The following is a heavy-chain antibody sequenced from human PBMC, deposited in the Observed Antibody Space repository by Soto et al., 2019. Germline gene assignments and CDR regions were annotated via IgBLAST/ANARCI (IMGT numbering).Heavy chain of an antibody. V-gene: IGHV4-59*01. CDR3: ARARQYQLLYYNWFDP. J-gene: IGHJ5*02. Sequence: SETLSLTCTVSGGSISSYYWSWIRQPPGKGLEWIGYIYYSGSTNYNPSLKSRVTISVDTSKNQFSLKLSSVTAADTAVYYCARARQYQLLYYNWFDPWGQGTLVTVSS. CDR2: IYYSGST. D-gene: IGHD2-2*02. CDR1: GGSISSYY.